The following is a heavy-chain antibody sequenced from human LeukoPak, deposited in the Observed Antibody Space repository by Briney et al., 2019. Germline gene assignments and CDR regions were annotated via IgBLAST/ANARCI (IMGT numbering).Heavy chain of an antibody. CDR3: ARGPNSNWSGLDF. CDR2: INPDGNKK. Sequence: GGSLRLSCAVSGLTFSSSWMDWVRQAPGKGLEWVASINPDGNKKYSADSVKGRFTVSRDNAKNTLYLQVNNLRAEDTAVYYCARGPNSNWSGLDFWGQGTLLTVSS. D-gene: IGHD6-6*01. V-gene: IGHV3-7*01. J-gene: IGHJ4*02. CDR1: GLTFSSSW.